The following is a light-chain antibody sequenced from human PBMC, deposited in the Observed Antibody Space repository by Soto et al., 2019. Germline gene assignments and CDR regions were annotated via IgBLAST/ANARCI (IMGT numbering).Light chain of an antibody. Sequence: QSALTQPASVSGSPGQSITISCTGTSSDIGAYGYVSWYQQHPGKAPKLMIFEVSDRPSGASIRFSGSKSGNTASLTISGLQTEDEADYYCSSYTDTGHVVFGRGTQLTVL. V-gene: IGLV2-14*01. J-gene: IGLJ2*01. CDR1: SSDIGAYGY. CDR2: EVS. CDR3: SSYTDTGHVV.